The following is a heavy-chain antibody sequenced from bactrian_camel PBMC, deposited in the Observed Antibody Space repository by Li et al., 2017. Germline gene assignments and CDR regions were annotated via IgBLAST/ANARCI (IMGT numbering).Heavy chain of an antibody. CDR2: LRADARS. J-gene: IGHJ6*01. CDR3: AAAQDDVRRPCTGDALLKFGF. V-gene: IGHV3S55*01. CDR1: FPINSRSC. Sequence: HVQLVESGGGSVPAGGSLSLSCLAAFPINSRSCMGWFRQAEGKEREGVATLRADARSTYSDSVKGRFTVSKGNAKRTLYLQMNDLEPSDTGTYYCAAAQDDVRRPCTGDALLKFGFWGQGTQVTVS. D-gene: IGHD1*01.